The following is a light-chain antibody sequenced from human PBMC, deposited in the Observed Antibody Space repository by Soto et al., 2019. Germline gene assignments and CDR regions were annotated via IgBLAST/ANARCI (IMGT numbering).Light chain of an antibody. CDR1: NIGSKS. V-gene: IGLV3-21*02. J-gene: IGLJ1*01. Sequence: SYELTQPPSVSVGPGQTARITCGGNNIGSKSVHWYQQKPGQAPVLVVYEDSDWPSGIPERFSGSNSGNTATLTISRVEAGDEADYYCQVWDSSSDPYVFGTGTKVTVL. CDR2: EDS. CDR3: QVWDSSSDPYV.